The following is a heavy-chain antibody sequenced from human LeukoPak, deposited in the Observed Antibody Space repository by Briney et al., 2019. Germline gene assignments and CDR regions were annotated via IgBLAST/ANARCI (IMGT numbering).Heavy chain of an antibody. Sequence: SVKVSCKASGYTFTGYYMHWVRQAPGQGLEWMGGIIPIFGTANYAQKFQGRVTITADKSTSTAYMELSSLRSEDTAVYYCARDRGGSGSYYYYWGQGTLVTVSS. CDR3: ARDRGGSGSYYYY. J-gene: IGHJ4*02. V-gene: IGHV1-69*06. CDR2: IIPIFGTA. D-gene: IGHD3-10*01. CDR1: GYTFTGYY.